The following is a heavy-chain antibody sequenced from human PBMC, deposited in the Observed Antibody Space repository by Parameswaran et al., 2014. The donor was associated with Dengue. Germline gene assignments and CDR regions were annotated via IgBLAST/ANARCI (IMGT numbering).Heavy chain of an antibody. D-gene: IGHD5-18*01. J-gene: IGHJ6*02. Sequence: WVRQAPGQGLEWMGGIIPIFDTPNYAQKFQARVTITADESTSTAYMELSSLRSEDTAVYYCASRAPPGNTYGYPPHYYGMDVWGQGTTVTVSS. CDR2: IIPIFDTP. V-gene: IGHV1-69*01. CDR3: ASRAPPGNTYGYPPHYYGMDV.